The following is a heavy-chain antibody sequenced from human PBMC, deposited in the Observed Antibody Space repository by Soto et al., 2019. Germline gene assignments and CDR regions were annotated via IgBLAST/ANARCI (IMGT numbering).Heavy chain of an antibody. J-gene: IGHJ6*02. CDR3: TIESFGGVIIKDYYYHGMDF. CDR1: GFTFSNAW. CDR2: IKSKTDGGTT. D-gene: IGHD3-10*01. Sequence: GGSLRLSCAASGFTFSNAWMSWVRQAPGKGLEWVGRIKSKTDGGTTDYAAPVKGRFTISRDDSKNKLYLQMNILKTEDTAVYYCTIESFGGVIIKDYYYHGMDFWGQGTTVTVSS. V-gene: IGHV3-15*01.